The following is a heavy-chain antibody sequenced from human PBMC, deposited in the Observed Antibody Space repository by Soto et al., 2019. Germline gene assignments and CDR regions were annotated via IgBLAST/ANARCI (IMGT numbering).Heavy chain of an antibody. CDR2: INPNSGGT. J-gene: IGHJ5*02. V-gene: IGHV1-2*02. D-gene: IGHD2-2*01. CDR3: AREYCSSTSCYSRPFDP. Sequence: QVQLVQSGAEVKKPGASVKVSCKASGYTFTGYYMYWVRQAPGQGLEWMGWINPNSGGTNYAQKFQGRVTMTRDTSISTAYMELSRLRSDDTAVYYCAREYCSSTSCYSRPFDPWGQGTLVTVSS. CDR1: GYTFTGYY.